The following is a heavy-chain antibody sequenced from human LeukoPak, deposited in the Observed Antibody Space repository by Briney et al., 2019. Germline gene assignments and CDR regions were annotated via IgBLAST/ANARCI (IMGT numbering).Heavy chain of an antibody. D-gene: IGHD2-21*02. CDR1: GFTFDDYA. Sequence: GRSLRLSCAASGFTFDDYAMHWVRQAPGKGLEWVPGISWNSGSIGYADSVKGRFTISRDNAKNSLYLQMNSLRAEDMALYYCAKSPCGGDCYSFDYWGQGTLVTVSS. CDR3: AKSPCGGDCYSFDY. J-gene: IGHJ4*02. V-gene: IGHV3-9*03. CDR2: ISWNSGSI.